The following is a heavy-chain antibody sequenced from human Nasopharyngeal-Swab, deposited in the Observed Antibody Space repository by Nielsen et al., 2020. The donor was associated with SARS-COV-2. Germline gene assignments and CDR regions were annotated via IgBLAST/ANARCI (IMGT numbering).Heavy chain of an antibody. CDR2: TYYSGST. J-gene: IGHJ6*03. V-gene: IGHV4-31*03. Sequence: SETLSLTFTVSGGPISSGGYYWSSIRQHPGKGLAWIGYTYYSGSTYYNPSLKSRVTISVDTSKNQFSLKLSSVTAADTAVYYCARDSGYYEVGYYYYYMDVWGKGTTVTVSS. CDR3: ARDSGYYEVGYYYYYMDV. D-gene: IGHD3-3*01. CDR1: GGPISSGGYY.